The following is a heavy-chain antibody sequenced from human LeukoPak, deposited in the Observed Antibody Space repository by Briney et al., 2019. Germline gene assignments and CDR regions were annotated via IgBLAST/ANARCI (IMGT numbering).Heavy chain of an antibody. Sequence: SETLSLTCTVSGGSISSSSYYWGWIRQPPGKGLDWIGSIYYSGSTYYNPSLNSRVTISVDTSKNQFSLKLSSVTAADTAVYYCARVEGLVGYCSGGSCYPDYWGQGTLVTVSS. CDR2: IYYSGST. V-gene: IGHV4-39*07. J-gene: IGHJ4*02. CDR1: GGSISSSSYY. CDR3: ARVEGLVGYCSGGSCYPDY. D-gene: IGHD2-15*01.